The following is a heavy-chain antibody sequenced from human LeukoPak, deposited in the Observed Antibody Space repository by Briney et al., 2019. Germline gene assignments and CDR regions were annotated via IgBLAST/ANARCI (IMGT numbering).Heavy chain of an antibody. CDR1: GLTFTNAW. J-gene: IGHJ4*02. CDR2: IKSKTDGGTT. D-gene: IGHD3-10*01. Sequence: GGSLRLSCAASGLTFTNAWMSWVRQAPGKGLEWVARIKSKTDGGTTEYAVPVKGRFTISRDDSKNTLYLQMNSLITGDTAVYFCTTEYYGSLNYWGQGTLVTVSS. V-gene: IGHV3-15*01. CDR3: TTEYYGSLNY.